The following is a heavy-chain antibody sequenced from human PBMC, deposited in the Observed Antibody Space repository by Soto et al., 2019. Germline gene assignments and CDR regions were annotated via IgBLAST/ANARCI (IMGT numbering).Heavy chain of an antibody. D-gene: IGHD2-2*01. CDR3: ARHVVSGRALDY. V-gene: IGHV4-39*01. CDR1: GGSISSSSYY. Sequence: SETLSLTCTVSGGSISSSSYYWGWIRQPPGKGLEWIGSIYYSGSTYYNPSLKSRVTISVDTSKNQFSLKLSSVTAADTAVYYCARHVVSGRALDYWGQGTLVTVSS. J-gene: IGHJ4*02. CDR2: IYYSGST.